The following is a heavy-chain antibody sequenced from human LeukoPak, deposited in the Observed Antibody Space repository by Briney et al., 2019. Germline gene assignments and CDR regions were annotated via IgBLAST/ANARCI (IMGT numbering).Heavy chain of an antibody. V-gene: IGHV3-30-3*01. CDR3: ARDLAPSSGYPKSVFDY. D-gene: IGHD3-22*01. J-gene: IGHJ4*02. Sequence: GRSLRLSCAASGFTFSSYAMHWVRQAPGKGLEWVAVISYDGSNKYYADSVKGRFTISRDNSRNTLYLQMNSLRAEVTAVYYCARDLAPSSGYPKSVFDYWGQGTLVTVSS. CDR2: ISYDGSNK. CDR1: GFTFSSYA.